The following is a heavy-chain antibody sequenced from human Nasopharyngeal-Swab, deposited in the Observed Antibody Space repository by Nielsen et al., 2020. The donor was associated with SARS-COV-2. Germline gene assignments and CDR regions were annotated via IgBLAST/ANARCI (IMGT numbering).Heavy chain of an antibody. J-gene: IGHJ6*02. V-gene: IGHV5-10-1*01. D-gene: IGHD6-13*01. CDR3: ARREYSSSWYGGYGMDV. CDR2: IDPSDSYT. Sequence: KVSCKGSGYSFTSYWISWVRQMPGKGLEWMGRIDPSDSYTNYSPSFQGHVTISADKSISTAYPQWSSLKASDTAMYYCARREYSSSWYGGYGMDVWGQGTTVTVSS. CDR1: GYSFTSYW.